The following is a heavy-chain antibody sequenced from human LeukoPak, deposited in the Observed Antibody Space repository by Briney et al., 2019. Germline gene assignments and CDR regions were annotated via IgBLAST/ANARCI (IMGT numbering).Heavy chain of an antibody. CDR3: VRVGYSYGYGDWNHFDY. CDR2: IYSGGST. D-gene: IGHD5-18*01. V-gene: IGHV3-53*05. Sequence: GAPRLSFSASGFPVSSNYMRRVRPAPGKGLEWVSIIYSGGSTYCAGYVKGRVTISRDNTKNTLYLQMNSLRAEDTAVYFCVRVGYSYGYGDWNHFDYWGQGTLVTVSS. J-gene: IGHJ4*02. CDR1: GFPVSSNY.